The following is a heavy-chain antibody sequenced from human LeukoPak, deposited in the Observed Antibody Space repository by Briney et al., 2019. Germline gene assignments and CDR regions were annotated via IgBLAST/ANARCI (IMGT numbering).Heavy chain of an antibody. J-gene: IGHJ4*02. CDR3: ARNRTMVRGVIISGNFDY. CDR2: IFHSGNS. Sequence: SETLSLTCTVSGYSMSSGYYWGWIRQPPGKGLQWIGSIFHSGNSYYNPSLKSRVTISVDTSKNQFSLKLSSVTAADTAVYYCARNRTMVRGVIISGNFDYWGQGTLVTVSS. D-gene: IGHD3-10*01. V-gene: IGHV4-38-2*02. CDR1: GYSMSSGYY.